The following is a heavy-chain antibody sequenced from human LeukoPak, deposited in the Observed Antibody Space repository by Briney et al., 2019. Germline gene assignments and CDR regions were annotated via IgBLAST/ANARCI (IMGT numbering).Heavy chain of an antibody. CDR1: GFAFSTYW. J-gene: IGHJ1*01. V-gene: IGHV3-74*01. CDR3: ARAPSEIGGYYPEYFRH. D-gene: IGHD3-22*01. Sequence: GGSLRLSCAASGFAFSTYWMHWVRQGPGKGLVWVSGIKIDGGTNYADSVKGRFTISRDNAKKTVSLQMNSLRPEDTGVYYCARAPSEIGGYYPEYFRHWGQGTLVTVSS. CDR2: IKIDGGT.